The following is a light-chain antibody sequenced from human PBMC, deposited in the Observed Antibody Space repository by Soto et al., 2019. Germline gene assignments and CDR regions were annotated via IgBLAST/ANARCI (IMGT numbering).Light chain of an antibody. Sequence: DIVLTQSPSTLSLSPGERATLSCRASQSVSSSSLAWYQQKPGQAPRLLIYGASSRATGIPDRFSGSGSGTDFTLTISRLETEDFAVYYCQQYGSSRRTFGQGTTVEIE. CDR2: GAS. V-gene: IGKV3-20*01. J-gene: IGKJ1*01. CDR1: QSVSSSS. CDR3: QQYGSSRRT.